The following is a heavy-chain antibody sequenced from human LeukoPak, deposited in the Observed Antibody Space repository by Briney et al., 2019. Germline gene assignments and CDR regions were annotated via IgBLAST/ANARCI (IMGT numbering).Heavy chain of an antibody. D-gene: IGHD3-22*01. J-gene: IGHJ4*02. V-gene: IGHV3-23*01. Sequence: GGSLRLSCAASGFTFSSYAMSRVRQAPGKGLEWVSAISGSGGSTYYADSVKGRFTISRDNSKNTLYLQMNSLRAEDTAVYYCANFDYYDSSGYYPTQYYFDYWGQGTLVTVSS. CDR1: GFTFSSYA. CDR3: ANFDYYDSSGYYPTQYYFDY. CDR2: ISGSGGST.